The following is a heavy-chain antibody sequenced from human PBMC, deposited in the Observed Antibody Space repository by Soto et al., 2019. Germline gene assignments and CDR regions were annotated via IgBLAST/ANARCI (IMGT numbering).Heavy chain of an antibody. CDR3: AREFSDSSGYSQQH. CDR2: MNPNTGNT. J-gene: IGHJ1*01. V-gene: IGHV1-8*01. D-gene: IGHD3-22*01. CDR1: GYTFSTYD. Sequence: ASVKVSCKASGYTFSTYDIDWVRLAPGQGLEWMGSMNPNTGNTEYAQKFQGRVTMTRDTSESTFYMELSSLRSEDTAVYYCAREFSDSSGYSQQHWGQGTLVTVSS.